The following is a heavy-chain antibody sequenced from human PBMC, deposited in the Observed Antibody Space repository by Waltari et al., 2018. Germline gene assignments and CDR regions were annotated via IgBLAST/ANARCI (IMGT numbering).Heavy chain of an antibody. V-gene: IGHV3-30*04. CDR2: ISDDGNNK. CDR3: ARASYIDY. J-gene: IGHJ4*02. Sequence: HWVRQAPGKGLEWGAVISDDGNNKDYVDSVKGRFTISRDNSKNTLYLQMNSLRAEDTAVYYCARASYIDYWGQGSLVTVSS. D-gene: IGHD2-21*01.